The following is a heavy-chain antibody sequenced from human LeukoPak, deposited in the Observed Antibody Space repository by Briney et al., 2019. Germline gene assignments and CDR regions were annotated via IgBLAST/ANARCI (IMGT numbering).Heavy chain of an antibody. V-gene: IGHV1-18*01. J-gene: IGHJ5*02. CDR3: ARDSAAAKNWFDT. D-gene: IGHD6-13*01. CDR1: GYTFTSYG. Sequence: ASVKVSCKASGYTFTSYGITWVRQAPGQGLEWMGWISACNGNTNYAQKLQGRVTMTTDTSTITAYMELRSLRSDDTAVYYCARDSAAAKNWFDTWGQGTLVTVSS. CDR2: ISACNGNT.